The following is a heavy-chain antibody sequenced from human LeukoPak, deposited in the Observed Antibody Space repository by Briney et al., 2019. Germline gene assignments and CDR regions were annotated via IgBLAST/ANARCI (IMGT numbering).Heavy chain of an antibody. CDR3: ARKGRGYSNRLDY. D-gene: IGHD6-13*01. CDR2: INHSGST. J-gene: IGHJ4*02. Sequence: SETLSLTCAVYGGSFSGYCWSWIRQPPGKGLEWIGEINHSGSTNYNPSLKSRVTISVDTSKNQFSLKLSSVTAADTAVYYCARKGRGYSNRLDYWGQGTLVTVSS. CDR1: GGSFSGYC. V-gene: IGHV4-34*01.